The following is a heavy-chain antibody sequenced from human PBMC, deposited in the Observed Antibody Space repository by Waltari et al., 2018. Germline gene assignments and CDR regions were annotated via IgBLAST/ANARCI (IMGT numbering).Heavy chain of an antibody. J-gene: IGHJ6*03. CDR3: ARTVCSGGSCYYYYYYMDV. CDR2: ISSSGSTI. V-gene: IGHV3-48*03. D-gene: IGHD2-15*01. Sequence: EVQLVESGGGLVQPGGSLRLSCAASGFTFSSYEMNWVRQAPGKGLEWVSYISSSGSTIYYADSVKGRFTISRDNAKNSLYLQMNSLRAEDTAVYYCARTVCSGGSCYYYYYYMDVWGKGTTVTVSS. CDR1: GFTFSSYE.